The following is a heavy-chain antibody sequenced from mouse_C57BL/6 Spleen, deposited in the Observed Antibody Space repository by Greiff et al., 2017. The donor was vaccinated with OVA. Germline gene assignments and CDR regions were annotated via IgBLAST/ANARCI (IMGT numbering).Heavy chain of an antibody. D-gene: IGHD1-1*01. J-gene: IGHJ2*01. CDR3: ARVATGDY. CDR2: IYPGDGDT. CDR1: GYAFSSSW. Sequence: QVQLQQSGPELVKPGASVKISCKASGYAFSSSWMNWVKQRPGKGLEWIGRIYPGDGDTNYNGKFKGKATLTADKSSSTAYMQLSSLTSEDSAVYFCARVATGDYWGQGTTLTVSS. V-gene: IGHV1-82*01.